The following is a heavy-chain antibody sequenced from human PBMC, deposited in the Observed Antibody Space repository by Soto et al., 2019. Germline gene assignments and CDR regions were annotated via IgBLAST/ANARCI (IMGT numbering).Heavy chain of an antibody. V-gene: IGHV3-48*03. CDR2: ISSSGSTI. Sequence: GGSLRLSCAASGFTFSSYEMNWVRQAPGKGLEWVSYISSSGSTIYYADSVKGRFTISRDNAKNSLYLQMNSLRAEDTAVYYCAKGSIVVVPTAIPLYYYYGMDVWGQGTTVTVSS. J-gene: IGHJ6*02. CDR1: GFTFSSYE. CDR3: AKGSIVVVPTAIPLYYYYGMDV. D-gene: IGHD2-2*01.